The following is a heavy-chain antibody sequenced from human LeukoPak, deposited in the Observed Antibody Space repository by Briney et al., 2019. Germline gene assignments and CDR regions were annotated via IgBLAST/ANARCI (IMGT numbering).Heavy chain of an antibody. J-gene: IGHJ6*02. CDR1: GFTFSSYS. Sequence: GGSLRLSCAASGFTFSSYSMNWVRQALGKGLEWVSSISSSSYIYYADSVKGRFTISRDNAKNSLYLQMNSLRAEDTAVYYCASEYSGSYLMDVWGQGTTVTVSS. V-gene: IGHV3-21*01. CDR3: ASEYSGSYLMDV. D-gene: IGHD1-26*01. CDR2: ISSSSYI.